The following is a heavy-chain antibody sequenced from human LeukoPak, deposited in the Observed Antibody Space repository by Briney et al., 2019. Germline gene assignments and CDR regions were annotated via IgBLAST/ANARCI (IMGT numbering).Heavy chain of an antibody. CDR3: ARLTGEHLATVNNRYLYIAV. CDR2: IYYSRST. CDR1: GGSITGYY. V-gene: IGHV4-59*08. J-gene: IGHJ6*04. Sequence: ETLSLTFTVSGGSITGYYWSWIRQPPGKGLEWIGYIYYSRSTNYDPSLKSRVTMSVDTPKNQFSLKLSSVTAADTAVYYCARLTGEHLATVNNRYLYIAVWRKGNAVTVSS. D-gene: IGHD3-9*01.